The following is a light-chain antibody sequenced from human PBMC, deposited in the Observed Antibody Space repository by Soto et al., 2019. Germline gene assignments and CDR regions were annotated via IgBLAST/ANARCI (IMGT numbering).Light chain of an antibody. Sequence: MVFTRSPGQRSRSPGEGATLSCRASQSVSNNYLAWYQQKPGQAPRLLIYGASNRATGIPDRFSGSGSGTDFTLTISRLEPEHFAVYYCQQYGSPGTFGQGTKVDIK. CDR2: GAS. CDR1: QSVSNNY. J-gene: IGKJ1*01. V-gene: IGKV3-20*01. CDR3: QQYGSPGT.